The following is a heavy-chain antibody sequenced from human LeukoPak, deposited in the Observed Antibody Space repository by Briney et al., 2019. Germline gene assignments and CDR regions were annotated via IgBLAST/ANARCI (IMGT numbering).Heavy chain of an antibody. D-gene: IGHD2-2*02. J-gene: IGHJ5*02. V-gene: IGHV1-69*04. CDR2: IIPILGIA. CDR1: GGTFSSYA. Sequence: SVKVSCKASGGTFSSYAISWVRQAPGQGLEWMGRIIPILGIANYAQKFQGRVTITADKSTSTAYMELSSLRSEDTAVYYCARVAAHLYEKDETWGQGTLVTVSS. CDR3: ARVAAHLYEKDET.